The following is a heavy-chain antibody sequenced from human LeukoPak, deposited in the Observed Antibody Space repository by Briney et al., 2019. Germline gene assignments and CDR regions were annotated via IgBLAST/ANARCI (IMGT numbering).Heavy chain of an antibody. CDR3: AKAPVTTCRGAFCYPFDY. Sequence: GGSLRLSCAASGFTFSTYGMHWVRQAPGKGLEWVAFIRYDGSHKYYADSVKGRFTISRDSSKNTLFLQMNRLRPEDAAVYYCAKAPVTTCRGAFCYPFDYWGLGTLVTVSS. J-gene: IGHJ4*02. D-gene: IGHD2-15*01. CDR2: IRYDGSHK. V-gene: IGHV3-30*02. CDR1: GFTFSTYG.